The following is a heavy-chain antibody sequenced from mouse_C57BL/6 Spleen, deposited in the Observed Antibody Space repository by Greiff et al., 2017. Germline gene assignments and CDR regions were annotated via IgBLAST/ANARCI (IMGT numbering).Heavy chain of an antibody. V-gene: IGHV1-50*01. CDR1: GYTFTSYW. D-gene: IGHD1-1*01. CDR2: IDPSDSYT. Sequence: QVQLKEPGAELVKPGASVKLSCKASGYTFTSYWMQWVKQRPGQGLEWIGEIDPSDSYTNYNQKLKGKATLTVDTSSSTAYMQLSSLTSEDSAVYYCARKRNYYGPWFAYWGQGTLVTVSA. CDR3: ARKRNYYGPWFAY. J-gene: IGHJ3*01.